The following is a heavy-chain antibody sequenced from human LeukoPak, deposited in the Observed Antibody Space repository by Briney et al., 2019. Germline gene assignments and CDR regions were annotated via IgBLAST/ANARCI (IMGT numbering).Heavy chain of an antibody. CDR3: ARLGSSSSSDC. V-gene: IGHV3-23*05. Sequence: GGSQRLSCAASGFTFPTYAMIWVRQAPGKGLDWVSAIDNSGRNTFYTDSVKGRFTISRDNSKNTLYLRLNSLRAEDTAVYYCARLGSSSSSDCWGQGTLVTVSS. CDR1: GFTFPTYA. J-gene: IGHJ4*02. D-gene: IGHD6-6*01. CDR2: IDNSGRNT.